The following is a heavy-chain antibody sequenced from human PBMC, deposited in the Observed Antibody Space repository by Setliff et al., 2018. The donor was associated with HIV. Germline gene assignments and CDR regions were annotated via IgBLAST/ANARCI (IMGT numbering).Heavy chain of an antibody. D-gene: IGHD2-15*01. CDR1: GGSISSYY. J-gene: IGHJ6*03. Sequence: PSETLSLTCSVSGGSISSYYWNWIRQPAGKGLEWIGRIFSSGTTNYNPSLQSRITMSVDTSKNRFSLKLNSVTAADTAVYYCAREGWSDHYYYYMDVWDKGTTVTVSS. CDR3: AREGWSDHYYYYMDV. CDR2: IFSSGTT. V-gene: IGHV4-4*07.